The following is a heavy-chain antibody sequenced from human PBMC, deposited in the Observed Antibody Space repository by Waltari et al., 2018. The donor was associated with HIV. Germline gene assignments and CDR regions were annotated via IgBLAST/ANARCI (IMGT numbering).Heavy chain of an antibody. V-gene: IGHV3-64D*06. J-gene: IGHJ6*02. CDR2: ISNNGHRT. Sequence: EVQLVESGGGLVQPGGSLRLPCSASGFNFRSYAMHWVRQAPGKGLEYVSAISNNGHRTYYADSVKGRFTISRDNSKNTLNLQMSSLRAEDTAVYYCVKEGGYCSGGRCYYYGMDVWGQGTTVTVSS. CDR1: GFNFRSYA. D-gene: IGHD2-15*01. CDR3: VKEGGYCSGGRCYYYGMDV.